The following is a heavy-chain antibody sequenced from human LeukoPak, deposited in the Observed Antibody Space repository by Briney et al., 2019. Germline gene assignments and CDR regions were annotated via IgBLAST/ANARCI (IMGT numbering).Heavy chain of an antibody. CDR1: GFTFSSYG. CDR2: IRYDGSNK. CDR3: AKGGVYDSSGYYSYY. V-gene: IGHV3-30*02. D-gene: IGHD3-22*01. J-gene: IGHJ4*02. Sequence: PGGPLRLSCAASGFTFSSYGMHWVRQAPGKGLEWVAFIRYDGSNKYYADSVKGRFTISRDNSKNTLYLQMNSLRAEDTAVYYCAKGGVYDSSGYYSYYWGQGTLVTVSS.